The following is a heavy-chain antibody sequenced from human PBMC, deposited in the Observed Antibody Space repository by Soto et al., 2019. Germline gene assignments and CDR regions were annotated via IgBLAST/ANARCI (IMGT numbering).Heavy chain of an antibody. D-gene: IGHD2-21*02. J-gene: IGHJ5*02. CDR2: IIPMFGTA. V-gene: IGHV1-69*13. CDR3: ATSSRKHCRGDTCFENWFDP. Sequence: SVNGYCTASGFTFTSSAVQWVRQARGQRLEWMGGIIPMFGTANYEQRFQGRLTINADERTNTAYMELSTLRSEDSAVYYCATSSRKHCRGDTCFENWFDPWGQGTRVTVS. CDR1: GFTFTSSA.